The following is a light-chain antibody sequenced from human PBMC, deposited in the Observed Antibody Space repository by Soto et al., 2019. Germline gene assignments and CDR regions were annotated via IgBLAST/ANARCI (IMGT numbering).Light chain of an antibody. Sequence: EIVMTQSPATLSVSPGERATLSCRASQSVSSNLAWYQQKPGRAPRLLIYGATTRATGIPARFSGRGSGTEFTLTISSLQSEDFAVYYCQQYNSWPRTFGQGTKVEIK. CDR2: GAT. J-gene: IGKJ1*01. CDR3: QQYNSWPRT. V-gene: IGKV3-15*01. CDR1: QSVSSN.